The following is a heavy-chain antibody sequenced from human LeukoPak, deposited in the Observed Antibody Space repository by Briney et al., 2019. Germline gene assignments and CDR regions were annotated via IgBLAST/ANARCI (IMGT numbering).Heavy chain of an antibody. D-gene: IGHD6-19*01. CDR3: ARLTSSIAVGYYYYYMDV. CDR1: GYTFTGYY. V-gene: IGHV1-2*06. Sequence: GASVKVSCKASGYTFTGYYMHWVRQAPGQGLEWMGRINPNSGGTNYAQKFQGRVTMTRDTSISTAYMELSRLRSDDTAVYYCARLTSSIAVGYYYYYMDVWGKGTTVTVSS. J-gene: IGHJ6*03. CDR2: INPNSGGT.